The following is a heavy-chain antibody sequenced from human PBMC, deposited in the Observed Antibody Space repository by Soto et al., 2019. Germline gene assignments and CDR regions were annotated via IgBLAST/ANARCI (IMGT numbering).Heavy chain of an antibody. J-gene: IGHJ4*02. CDR1: GFTFSSYA. Sequence: PGGSLRLSCAASGFTFSSYAMTWVRQAPGKGLEWVSCISSGRDYVYYADSMKGRVTISRDNAKNSLFLYMNSLTGEDTAGYYCARGRVCATGPLDCWSQGTLVPVS. CDR3: ARGRVCATGPLDC. V-gene: IGHV3-21*05. D-gene: IGHD6-13*01. CDR2: ISSGRDYV.